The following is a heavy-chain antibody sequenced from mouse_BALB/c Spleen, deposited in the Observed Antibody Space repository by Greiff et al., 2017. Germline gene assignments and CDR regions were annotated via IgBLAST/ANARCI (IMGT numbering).Heavy chain of an antibody. CDR1: GYTFTDYN. CDR2: IYPYNGGT. Sequence: VQLKQSGPELVKPGASVKISCKASGYTFTDYNMHWVKQSHGKSLEWIGYIYPYNGGTGYNQKFKSKATLTVDNSSSTAYMELRSLTSEDSAVYYCAREWNYYGSSYEGYFDYWGQGTTLTVSS. D-gene: IGHD1-1*01. J-gene: IGHJ2*01. V-gene: IGHV1S29*02. CDR3: AREWNYYGSSYEGYFDY.